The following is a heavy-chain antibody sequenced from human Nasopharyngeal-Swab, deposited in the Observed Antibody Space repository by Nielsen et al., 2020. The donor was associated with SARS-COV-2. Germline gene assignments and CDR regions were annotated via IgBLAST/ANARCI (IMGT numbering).Heavy chain of an antibody. CDR2: IQQGGSEQ. CDR1: GFPFRNYY. CDR3: ARESVVTGMDDATDI. Sequence: GESLKISCAASGFPFRNYYMTWVRQPPGQGLEWVANIQQGGSEQFYVDSVKGRFTISRDDAKNSVYLQMNSLRAEDTAVYYCARESVVTGMDDATDIWGQGTMVTVSS. D-gene: IGHD2-21*02. J-gene: IGHJ3*02. V-gene: IGHV3-7*04.